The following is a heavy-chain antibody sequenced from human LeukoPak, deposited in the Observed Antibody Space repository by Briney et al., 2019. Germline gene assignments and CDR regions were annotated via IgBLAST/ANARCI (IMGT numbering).Heavy chain of an antibody. D-gene: IGHD3-10*01. CDR1: GGSFSGYY. Sequence: SETPSLTCAVYGGSFSGYYWSWIRQPPGKGLEWIGEINHSGSTNYNPSLKSRVTISVDTSKNQFSLKLSSVTAADTAVYYCARRRWFGEYTDYWGQGTLVTVSS. CDR2: INHSGST. V-gene: IGHV4-34*01. J-gene: IGHJ4*02. CDR3: ARRRWFGEYTDY.